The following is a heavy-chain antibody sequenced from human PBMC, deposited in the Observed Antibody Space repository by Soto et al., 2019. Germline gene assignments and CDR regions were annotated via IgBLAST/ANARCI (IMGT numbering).Heavy chain of an antibody. CDR3: ARSFDSSSTYGMDV. CDR2: IDPSDSYT. J-gene: IGHJ6*02. V-gene: IGHV5-10-1*01. D-gene: IGHD6-13*01. Sequence: GESLKISCKGSGSTFTTYWINWVRQMPGKGLEWMGRIDPSDSYTKYGPSFQGHVIMSADKSISTAYLHWSSLKASDTAIYYCARSFDSSSTYGMDVWGQGTTVTVSS. CDR1: GSTFTTYW.